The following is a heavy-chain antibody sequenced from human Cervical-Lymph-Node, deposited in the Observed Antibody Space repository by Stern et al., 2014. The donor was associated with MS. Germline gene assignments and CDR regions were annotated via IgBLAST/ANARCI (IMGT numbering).Heavy chain of an antibody. V-gene: IGHV3-30-3*01. Sequence: VQLVQSGGGVVQPGRSLRLSCAASGFIFSSYAMHWVRQAPGKGLDWVAFLSNEGSKQFYADSVKDRFTISRDNSNNTLYLQMNSLRPEDTAVYYCARDTCRGGGCYFRYWGQGILITVSS. CDR1: GFIFSSYA. J-gene: IGHJ4*02. CDR2: LSNEGSKQ. CDR3: ARDTCRGGGCYFRY. D-gene: IGHD2-15*01.